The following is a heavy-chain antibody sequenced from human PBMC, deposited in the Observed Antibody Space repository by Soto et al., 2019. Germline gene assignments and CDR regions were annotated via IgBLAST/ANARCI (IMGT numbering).Heavy chain of an antibody. J-gene: IGHJ2*01. CDR3: ARAPVGITFGGVASWYFDL. CDR1: GYTFTDYY. D-gene: IGHD3-16*01. CDR2: IYSYSGGT. Sequence: QVQLVQSGAEVKKPGASVKVSCKTSGYTFTDYYIHWVRQAPGQGLEWMGGIYSYSGGTNYAQKFQDWVTMTSDTPITTAYRELSRLRSEDSAVYYCARAPVGITFGGVASWYFDLWGRGTQVTVSS. V-gene: IGHV1-2*04.